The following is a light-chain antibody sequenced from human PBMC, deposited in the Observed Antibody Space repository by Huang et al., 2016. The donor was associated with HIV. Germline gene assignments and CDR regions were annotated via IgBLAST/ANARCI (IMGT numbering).Light chain of an antibody. CDR1: QSVSSN. Sequence: EIVMRQSPATLSASPGERATLSCTASQSVSSNLAWYQQKPGQAPRLRIYGASTRATAIPARFSGSGSGTDFTLTISSLQSEDFAVYYCQQYNNWPRTFGQGTKVEI. J-gene: IGKJ1*01. CDR3: QQYNNWPRT. CDR2: GAS. V-gene: IGKV3-15*01.